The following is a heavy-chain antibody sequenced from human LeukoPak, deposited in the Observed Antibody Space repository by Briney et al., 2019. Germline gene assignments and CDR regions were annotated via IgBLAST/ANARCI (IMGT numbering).Heavy chain of an antibody. CDR2: INPNSGGT. D-gene: IGHD1-7*01. V-gene: IGHV1-2*04. J-gene: IGHJ4*02. CDR1: GYTFTGYY. CDR3: ARGGAYNWNFAYYFDY. Sequence: ASVTVSCKAFGYTFTGYYMHWVRQAPGQGLEWMGWINPNSGGTNYAQKFQGWVTMTRDTSISTAYMELSRLRSDDTAVYYCARGGAYNWNFAYYFDYWGQGTLVTVSS.